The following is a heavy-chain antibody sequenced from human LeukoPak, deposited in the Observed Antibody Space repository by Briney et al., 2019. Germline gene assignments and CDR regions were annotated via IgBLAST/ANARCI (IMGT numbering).Heavy chain of an antibody. CDR1: GFTFSSYG. CDR3: ARGTANYCSGGSCYLAY. V-gene: IGHV3-23*01. J-gene: IGHJ4*02. Sequence: PGGSLRLSCAASGFTFSSYGMSWVRQAPGKGLGWVSAISGSGGSTYYGDSVKGRFTISRDNSKNTLYLQLNSLRADDTAIYYCARGTANYCSGGSCYLAYWGQGTLVTVSS. CDR2: ISGSGGST. D-gene: IGHD2-15*01.